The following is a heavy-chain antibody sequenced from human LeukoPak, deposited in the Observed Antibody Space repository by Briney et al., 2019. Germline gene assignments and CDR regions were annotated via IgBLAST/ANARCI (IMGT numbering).Heavy chain of an antibody. D-gene: IGHD6-6*01. J-gene: IGHJ4*02. CDR2: ISSSGASA. Sequence: PGGSLRLSCSASGFTFNSYAIHWVRQAPGKGLEFVSAISSSGASAYYADSVKDRFTISRDNSKNRLYLQMSSLKAEDTAVYYCVKGGTVTARPMDFWGQGTLVTVSS. CDR1: GFTFNSYA. CDR3: VKGGTVTARPMDF. V-gene: IGHV3-64D*06.